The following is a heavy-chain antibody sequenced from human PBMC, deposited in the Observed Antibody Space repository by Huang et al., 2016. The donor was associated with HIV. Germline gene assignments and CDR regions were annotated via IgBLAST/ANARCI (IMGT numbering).Heavy chain of an antibody. CDR2: ISAYNGNT. CDR3: ARDHWYPLQNWFDL. J-gene: IGHJ5*01. D-gene: IGHD1-1*01. V-gene: IGHV1-18*01. CDR1: GYIFTKYG. Sequence: QVELVQSGAEVKRPGASVRFSCKAAGYIFTKYGINWVRQAPGQGLEWMGWISAYNGNTNYAEKFQGRVTLTRDTSATTAYMELRDVTSADTAVYYCARDHWYPLQNWFDLWGQGTLVTVSS.